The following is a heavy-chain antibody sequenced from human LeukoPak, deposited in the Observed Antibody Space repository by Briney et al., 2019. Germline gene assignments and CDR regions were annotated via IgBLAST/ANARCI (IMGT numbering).Heavy chain of an antibody. D-gene: IGHD2-2*01. CDR3: ARAPVVPAASGHYYYMDV. CDR1: GYTFTSYD. CDR2: MNPNNGNT. Sequence: ASVKVSCKASGYTFTSYDINWVRQATGQGLEWMGWMNPNNGNTGYAQKFQGRVTMTRNTSISTAYMDLSSLRSEDTAVYYCARAPVVPAASGHYYYMDVWGKGTTVTVSS. J-gene: IGHJ6*03. V-gene: IGHV1-8*01.